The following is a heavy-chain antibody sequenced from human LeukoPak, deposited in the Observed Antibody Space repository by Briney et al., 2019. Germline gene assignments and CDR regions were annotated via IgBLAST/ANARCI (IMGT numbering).Heavy chain of an antibody. Sequence: ASVRVSCEASGYTFTGYYILGGTPTPQRGRGWVGWINPNSGGTNYAQQFKGRVTMTGDMSISTAYMELSRRRSDDTAVYYCARGWIFGVVRGPFDPWGQGTLVTVSS. D-gene: IGHD3-3*01. CDR3: ARGWIFGVVRGPFDP. CDR1: GYTFTGYY. V-gene: IGHV1-2*02. CDR2: INPNSGGT. J-gene: IGHJ5*02.